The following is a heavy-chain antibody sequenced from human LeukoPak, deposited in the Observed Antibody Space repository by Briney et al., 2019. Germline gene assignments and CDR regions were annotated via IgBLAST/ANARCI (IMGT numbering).Heavy chain of an antibody. CDR3: ARELTYTGSHRNFDC. CDR1: GRPISSYY. CDR2: IYYSGST. J-gene: IGHJ4*02. D-gene: IGHD1-26*01. V-gene: IGHV4-59*12. Sequence: PAEPLSLTCTVSGRPISSYYWSWLRQPPGKGLEWVGYIYYSGSTNYNPSLKSRVTISVDMSKNHFSLRLTSVTAADTAIYYCARELTYTGSHRNFDCWGQGALVTVS.